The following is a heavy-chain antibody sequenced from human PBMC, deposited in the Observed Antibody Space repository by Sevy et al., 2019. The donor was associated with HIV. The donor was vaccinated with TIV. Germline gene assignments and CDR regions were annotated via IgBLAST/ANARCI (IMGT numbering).Heavy chain of an antibody. D-gene: IGHD1-1*01. J-gene: IGHJ6*03. CDR2: IRSTIYGATT. CDR3: TREERELIPYYFYYTDV. Sequence: GGSLRLSCTGSGFTLGDYAMSWVRQAPGKGLEWVGFIRSTIYGATTAYAASVEGRVGISRDDSRSTDYLQLNSLRTDDSAVYYCTREERELIPYYFYYTDVWGKGTTVTVSS. V-gene: IGHV3-49*04. CDR1: GFTLGDYA.